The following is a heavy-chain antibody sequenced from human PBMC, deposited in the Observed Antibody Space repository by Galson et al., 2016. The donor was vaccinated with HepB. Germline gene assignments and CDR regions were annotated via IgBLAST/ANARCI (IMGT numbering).Heavy chain of an antibody. CDR1: GAGFSTHA. V-gene: IGHV1-69*06. CDR2: IIPIFGKA. Sequence: SVKVSCKASGAGFSTHAINWVRQAPGQGLEWMGGIIPIFGKANYPQKFQDRVTIKADIPTSTAYMELTGLRSEDTAVYFCASPRSATVHGYYYYGMDVWGQGTTVTVSS. D-gene: IGHD4-17*01. CDR3: ASPRSATVHGYYYYGMDV. J-gene: IGHJ6*02.